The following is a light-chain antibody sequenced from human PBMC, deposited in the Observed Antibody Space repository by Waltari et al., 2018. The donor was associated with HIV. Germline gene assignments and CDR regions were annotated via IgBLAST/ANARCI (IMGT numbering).Light chain of an antibody. CDR1: SDDLGGY. Sequence: QSALTQPASVSGPPGQSIPISCTGASDDLGGYVSWYQQYPGKAPKLLIFDVTKRPSGVSDRFSGSKSANTASLTISGLQAEDEADYFCSSYMSTNRLSGGGTRLTVL. V-gene: IGLV2-14*03. CDR3: SSYMSTNRL. J-gene: IGLJ2*01. CDR2: DVT.